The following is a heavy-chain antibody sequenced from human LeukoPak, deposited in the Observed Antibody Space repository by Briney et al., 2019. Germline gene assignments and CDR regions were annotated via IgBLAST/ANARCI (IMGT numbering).Heavy chain of an antibody. CDR2: IRYDGSNK. D-gene: IGHD3-10*01. CDR3: AKDLVASGSYIGGFDY. CDR1: GFTFSSYG. Sequence: GGSLRLSCAAPGFTFSSYGMHWVRQAPGKGLEWVAFIRYDGSNKYYADSVKGRFTISRDNSKNTLYLQMNSLRAEDTAVYYCAKDLVASGSYIGGFDYWGQGTLVTVSS. J-gene: IGHJ4*02. V-gene: IGHV3-30*02.